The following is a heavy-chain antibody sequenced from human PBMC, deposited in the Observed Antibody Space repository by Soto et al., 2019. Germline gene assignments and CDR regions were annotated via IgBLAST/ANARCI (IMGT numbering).Heavy chain of an antibody. CDR2: IFYSGST. CDR3: ARHLTYCSAGSCYSDFPYYGMDV. Sequence: SETLCLTCNVSGGSISSSSYYWGWIRQPPGKGLEWIGSIFYSGSTYYNPSLKSRVTISVDTSKNQFSLKLSSVTAADTAVYYCARHLTYCSAGSCYSDFPYYGMDVWGQGTTVTVSS. V-gene: IGHV4-39*01. D-gene: IGHD2-15*01. J-gene: IGHJ6*02. CDR1: GGSISSSSYY.